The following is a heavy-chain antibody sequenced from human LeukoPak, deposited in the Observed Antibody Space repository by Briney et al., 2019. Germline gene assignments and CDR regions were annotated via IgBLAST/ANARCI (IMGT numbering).Heavy chain of an antibody. CDR2: ISSSSTNT. Sequence: GCLRLSCAASGFTFSSYSMNWVRQGPRGGLEWGSSISSSSTNTYYADSVRGRFTISRDNAKNSLYLQMNSLRVEVTAVYYCAREHGYSYGYNDYWGQGTLVTVSS. J-gene: IGHJ4*02. CDR1: GFTFSSYS. V-gene: IGHV3-21*01. D-gene: IGHD5-18*01. CDR3: AREHGYSYGYNDY.